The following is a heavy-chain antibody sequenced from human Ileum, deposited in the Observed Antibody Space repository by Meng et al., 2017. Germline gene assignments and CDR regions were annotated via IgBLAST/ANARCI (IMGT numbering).Heavy chain of an antibody. CDR3: AKTGSNGWYLDY. D-gene: IGHD6-19*01. CDR1: GFTFYTYA. J-gene: IGHJ4*02. Sequence: GESLKISCAASGFTFYTYAMSWVRQAPGKGLEWVSGIRYNGYDTYYADSVKGRFTVSRDNSKNTLYLKMNSLRDEDTAVYYCAKTGSNGWYLDYWGQGTLVTVSS. V-gene: IGHV3-23*01. CDR2: IRYNGYDT.